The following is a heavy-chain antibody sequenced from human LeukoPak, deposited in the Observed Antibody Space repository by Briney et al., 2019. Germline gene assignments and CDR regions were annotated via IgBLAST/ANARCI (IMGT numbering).Heavy chain of an antibody. CDR3: ASEGAGSYDYVWGSYRSTKYFLH. CDR1: GGTFSSYA. CDR2: IIPIFGTA. J-gene: IGHJ1*01. V-gene: IGHV1-69*05. D-gene: IGHD3-16*02. Sequence: ASVKVSCKASGGTFSSYAISWVRQAPGQGLEWMGGIIPIFGTANYAQKFQGRVTITTDESTSTAYMELSSLRSEDTAVYYCASEGAGSYDYVWGSYRSTKYFLHWGQGTLVTVSS.